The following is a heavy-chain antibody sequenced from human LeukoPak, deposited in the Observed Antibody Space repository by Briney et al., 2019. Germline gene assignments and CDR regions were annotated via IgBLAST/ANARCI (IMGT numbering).Heavy chain of an antibody. D-gene: IGHD2-15*01. CDR2: IYPGDSDT. CDR3: ARPRCSGGSCYYFDY. V-gene: IGHV5-51*01. CDR1: GYSFTSYW. J-gene: IGHJ4*02. Sequence: GESLKISCKGSGYSFTSYWIGWVRQMPGKGLEWMGIIYPGDSDTRYSPSFQGQVTISADKSISTAYLQWSSLKASDTAVYYCARPRCSGGSCYYFDYWGQGTLVTVSS.